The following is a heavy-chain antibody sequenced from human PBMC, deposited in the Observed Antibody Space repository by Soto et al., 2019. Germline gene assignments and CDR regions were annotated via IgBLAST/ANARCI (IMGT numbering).Heavy chain of an antibody. Sequence: SETLSLTCTVSGSSITNYYWSWIRQPPGKGLEWIGYIYYSGSTNYNPSLKSRVTMSVDTSKNQFSLKLTSVTAADTAVYYCAIIAVATNFDSWGQGTLVTVS. D-gene: IGHD6-19*01. CDR3: AIIAVATNFDS. J-gene: IGHJ4*02. CDR2: IYYSGST. V-gene: IGHV4-59*08. CDR1: GSSITNYY.